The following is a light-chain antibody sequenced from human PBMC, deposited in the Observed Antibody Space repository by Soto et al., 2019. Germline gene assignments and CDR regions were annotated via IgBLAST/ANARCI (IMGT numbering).Light chain of an antibody. CDR3: QQYGSSSWT. CDR1: QSVSSY. V-gene: IGKV3-20*01. Sequence: EVVLTQSPGTLSLSPGERATLSCMASQSVSSYLAWYQQKRGQAPRLLISDASSRATGIPDRFSGSGSGTDFTLTISRLEPEDFAVYYCQQYGSSSWTFGQGTKVDI. J-gene: IGKJ1*01. CDR2: DAS.